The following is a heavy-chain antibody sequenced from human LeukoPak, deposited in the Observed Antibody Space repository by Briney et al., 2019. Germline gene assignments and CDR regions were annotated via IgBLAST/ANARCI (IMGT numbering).Heavy chain of an antibody. CDR1: GFIFRSFG. V-gene: IGHV3-33*03. Sequence: PGGSLRLSCAATGFIFRSFGMHWVRQAPGKGLEWVAVIWYDGSNKNYVDSVKGRFTISRDNSKNTLYLQMNSLRAEDTAVYYCATDRGWRTSGYYLYYFEYWGQGTLVTYSS. J-gene: IGHJ4*02. CDR3: ATDRGWRTSGYYLYYFEY. CDR2: IWYDGSNK. D-gene: IGHD3-3*01.